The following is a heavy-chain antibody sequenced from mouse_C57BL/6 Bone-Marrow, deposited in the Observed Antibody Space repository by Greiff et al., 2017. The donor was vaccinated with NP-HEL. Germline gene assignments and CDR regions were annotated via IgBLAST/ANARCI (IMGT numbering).Heavy chain of an antibody. Sequence: EVKLLESGPGLVKPSQSLSLTCSVTGYSITSGYYWNWIRQFPGNKLEWMGYISYDGSNNYNPSLKNRISITRDTSKNQFFLKLNSVTTEDTATYYCAMRGSWFAYWGQGTLVTVSA. V-gene: IGHV3-6*01. J-gene: IGHJ3*01. CDR2: ISYDGSN. CDR1: GYSITSGYY. CDR3: AMRGSWFAY.